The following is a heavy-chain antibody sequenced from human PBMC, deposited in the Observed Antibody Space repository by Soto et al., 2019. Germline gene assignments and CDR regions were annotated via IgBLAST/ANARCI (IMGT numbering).Heavy chain of an antibody. V-gene: IGHV3-7*04. CDR2: IKQDGSEK. J-gene: IGHJ4*02. CDR3: ARADIAVAGTGYFDY. D-gene: IGHD6-19*01. CDR1: GFTFSSYW. Sequence: PGGSLRLSCAASGFTFSSYWMSWVRQAPGKGLEWVANIKQDGSEKYYVDSVKGRFTISRDNAKNSLYLQMNSLRAEDTAVYYCARADIAVAGTGYFDYWGQGTLVTVSS.